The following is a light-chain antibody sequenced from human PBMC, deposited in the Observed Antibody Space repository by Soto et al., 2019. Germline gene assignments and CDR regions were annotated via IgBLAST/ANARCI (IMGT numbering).Light chain of an antibody. CDR1: QVLLYSSNNKNY. Sequence: DIVMTQSPDSLAVSLGERATINCKSSQVLLYSSNNKNYLAWYQQKPGHPPKFLFHWASVRESGVPDRFSGSGSATDVTLTISNLQAEDVSVYYGQQYYSSPSTFGQGTKLEI. J-gene: IGKJ2*01. V-gene: IGKV4-1*01. CDR3: QQYYSSPST. CDR2: WAS.